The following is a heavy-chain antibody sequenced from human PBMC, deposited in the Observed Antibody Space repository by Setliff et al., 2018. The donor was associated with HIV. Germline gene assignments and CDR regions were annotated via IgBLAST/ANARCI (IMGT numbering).Heavy chain of an antibody. CDR2: IYPGDSDT. V-gene: IGHV5-51*01. D-gene: IGHD6-13*01. J-gene: IGHJ4*02. Sequence: GESLTISCKGSGYSFTSYWIGWVRQMPGKGLEWMGIIYPGDSDTRYSPSFQGQVTLSADKSISTAYLQWSSLKASDTAMYYCARHLIPGDPRYSSSWYYWVQGTLVTVSS. CDR3: ARHLIPGDPRYSSSWYY. CDR1: GYSFTSYW.